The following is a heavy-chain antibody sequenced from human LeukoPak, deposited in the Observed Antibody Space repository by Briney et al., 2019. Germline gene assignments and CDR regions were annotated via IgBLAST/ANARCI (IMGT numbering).Heavy chain of an antibody. CDR1: GVTCKSVA. D-gene: IGHD2-2*01. CDR3: TPFYCRLTSCP. J-gene: IGHJ5*02. V-gene: IGHV3-23*01. Sequence: AGVRRGSWSDSGVTCKSVALGGRRKAPEKRLEWVSAISGSGDRTYYADSVKGRFTISRDDSKNTLYVQMNSLKTEDTAMYYCTPFYCRLTSCPWGQGTLVTVSS. CDR2: ISGSGDRT.